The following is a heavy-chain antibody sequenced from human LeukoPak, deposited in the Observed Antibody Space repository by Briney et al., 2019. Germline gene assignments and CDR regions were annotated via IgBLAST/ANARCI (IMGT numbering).Heavy chain of an antibody. Sequence: GGSLRLSCAASGFTFSSYSMNWLRQAPGKALEWASSISSSSNYIYYADSVKGRLTISRDNAKNSLYRQMNSLRAEDTAVYYCARARVAAAGSIPEYWGQGALVTVSS. J-gene: IGHJ4*02. CDR2: ISSSSNYI. D-gene: IGHD6-13*01. V-gene: IGHV3-21*01. CDR3: ARARVAAAGSIPEY. CDR1: GFTFSSYS.